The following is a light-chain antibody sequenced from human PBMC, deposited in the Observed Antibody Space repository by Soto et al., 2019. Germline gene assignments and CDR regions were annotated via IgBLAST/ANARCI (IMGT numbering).Light chain of an antibody. J-gene: IGKJ3*01. Sequence: IVLTKWPATLPVSPGERATLSCRTSQHVCPNVDWYQEIPGQAPRLLIYGANTMVTGIAARFSGSGSGIDFTITLSSVQSEDAAVYYCRHGSAFGPGTKVDIK. V-gene: IGKV3-15*01. CDR1: QHVCPN. CDR2: GAN. CDR3: RHGSA.